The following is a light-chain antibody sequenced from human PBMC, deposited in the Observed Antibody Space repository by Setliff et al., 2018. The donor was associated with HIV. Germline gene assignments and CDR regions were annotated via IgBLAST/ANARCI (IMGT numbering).Light chain of an antibody. CDR1: NSNIGINT. J-gene: IGLJ3*02. CDR2: SNN. CDR3: ATWDDSLDGPV. Sequence: QSVLTQPPSASGTPGRRVIISCSGSNSNIGINTVNWYQQLPGTSPKLLIYSNNQRPSGVPDRFSGSKSGTSASLAISGLQPDDEADYYCATWDDSLDGPVVGGGTK. V-gene: IGLV1-44*01.